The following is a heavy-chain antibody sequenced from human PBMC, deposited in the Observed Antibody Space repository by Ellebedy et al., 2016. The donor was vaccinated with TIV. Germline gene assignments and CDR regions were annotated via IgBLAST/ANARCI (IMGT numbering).Heavy chain of an antibody. J-gene: IGHJ4*02. D-gene: IGHD1-26*01. CDR2: ISGSGDST. Sequence: GESLKISCAASGFTFSSYGMSWVRQAPGKGLEWVSGISGSGDSTHYADSVKGRFTISRDNSKNTLYLQMNSLRAEDTAIYYCVRDLHWSYFDWGQGTLVTVSS. CDR3: VRDLHWSYFD. V-gene: IGHV3-23*01. CDR1: GFTFSSYG.